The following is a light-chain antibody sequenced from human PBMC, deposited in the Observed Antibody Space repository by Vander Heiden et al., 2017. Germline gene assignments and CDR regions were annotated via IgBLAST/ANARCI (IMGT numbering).Light chain of an antibody. V-gene: IGLV3-21*03. CDR2: DDS. J-gene: IGLJ3*02. Sequence: SSVLTQPPSVSVAPGNTARISCGGDNIGSKGVHWYQQKPGQAPVVVVYDDSDRPSGIPERFSGSNSGNTATLTISRVEAGDEADYYCQVWDSRSDHVVFGGGTKLTVL. CDR3: QVWDSRSDHVV. CDR1: NIGSKG.